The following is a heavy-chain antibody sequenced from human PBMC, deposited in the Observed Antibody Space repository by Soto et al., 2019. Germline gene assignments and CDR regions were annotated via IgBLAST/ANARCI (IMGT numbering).Heavy chain of an antibody. CDR3: ARTLIGYASYDYYYYMDV. CDR1: GYSFTSYW. D-gene: IGHD5-18*01. Sequence: GESLKISCKGSGYSFTSYWIGWVRQMPGKGLEWMGIIYPGDSDTRYSPSFQGQVTISADKSISTAYLQWSSLKASDTAMYYCARTLIGYASYDYYYYMDVWGKGTTVTVSS. CDR2: IYPGDSDT. V-gene: IGHV5-51*01. J-gene: IGHJ6*03.